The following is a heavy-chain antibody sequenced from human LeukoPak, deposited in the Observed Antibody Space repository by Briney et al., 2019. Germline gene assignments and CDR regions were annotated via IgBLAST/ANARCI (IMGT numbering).Heavy chain of an antibody. CDR2: THYTGST. V-gene: IGHV4-59*12. CDR3: ASERIAAAGTAYYYYGMDV. Sequence: SETLSLTCTVSDDSFSSYYLSWIRQPPGKGLEWIGYTHYTGSTNYNLSLKSRVTISVDTSKNQFSLKLSSVTAADTAVYYCASERIAAAGTAYYYYGMDVWGQGTTVTVSS. J-gene: IGHJ6*02. CDR1: DDSFSSYY. D-gene: IGHD6-13*01.